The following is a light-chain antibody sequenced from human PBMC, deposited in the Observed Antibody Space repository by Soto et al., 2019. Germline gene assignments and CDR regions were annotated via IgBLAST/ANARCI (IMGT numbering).Light chain of an antibody. CDR2: GAS. Sequence: EIVLTQSPGTLSVSPGERSTLSFMASQSVSSSYLAWYQQKPGQAPRLLIYGASSRATGIPDRFSGSGSGTDFTLTISSLQSEDFAVYYCQQYNNWPETFGQGTKVDI. V-gene: IGKV3-20*01. CDR3: QQYNNWPET. J-gene: IGKJ1*01. CDR1: QSVSSSY.